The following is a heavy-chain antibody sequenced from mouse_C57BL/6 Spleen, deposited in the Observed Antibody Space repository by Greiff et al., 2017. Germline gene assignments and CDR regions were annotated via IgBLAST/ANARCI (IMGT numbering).Heavy chain of an antibody. CDR1: GYTFTDYG. V-gene: IGHV1-19*01. CDR3: ASGGNYDSLDY. Sequence: VQLVQSGAVLVKPGASVKLSCKASGYTFTDYGMNWVKQSPGQSLEWIGDINPCNGGTSYNEKFKGKATLTVDKSSNTASMALTSLTSEDSAVDSCASGGNYDSLDYWGQGTSVTVSS. CDR2: INPCNGGT. D-gene: IGHD2-1*01. J-gene: IGHJ4*01.